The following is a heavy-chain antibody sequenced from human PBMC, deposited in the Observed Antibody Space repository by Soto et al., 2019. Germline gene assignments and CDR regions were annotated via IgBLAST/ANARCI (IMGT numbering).Heavy chain of an antibody. J-gene: IGHJ4*02. CDR3: AREGSYSAYNFAHGIQLWSFDF. V-gene: IGHV4-4*07. D-gene: IGHD5-12*01. Sequence: SETLSLTCTVSGGSINTFYWSWVRQPAGKGLEWIGRIFSSGSTSFNPSLESRVAMSVDTSKNHFSLNLSSVTAADMAVYYCAREGSYSAYNFAHGIQLWSFDFWGQGALVTVS. CDR1: GGSINTFY. CDR2: IFSSGST.